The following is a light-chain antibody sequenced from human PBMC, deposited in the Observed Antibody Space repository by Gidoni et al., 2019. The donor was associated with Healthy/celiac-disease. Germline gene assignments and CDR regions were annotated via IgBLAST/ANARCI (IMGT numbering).Light chain of an antibody. CDR3: SSYAGSNKLV. CDR1: SSDVGGYHY. Sequence: QSALPQPPSASGSPGQSVTISCTGTSSDVGGYHYVSWYQQHPGKAPKLMMYEVSKRPSGVPDRFSGSKSGNTASLTVSGLQAEDEADYYCSSYAGSNKLVFGGGTKLTVL. V-gene: IGLV2-8*01. CDR2: EVS. J-gene: IGLJ3*02.